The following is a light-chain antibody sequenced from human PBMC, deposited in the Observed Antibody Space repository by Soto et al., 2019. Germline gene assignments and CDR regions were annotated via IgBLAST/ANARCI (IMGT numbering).Light chain of an antibody. CDR2: DIS. J-gene: IGKJ5*01. Sequence: EIVVTQSPAPLSVSPGERATLSCRASQSVGNKVAWYQHRPGQTPRLIIYDISTRAAGVPARFSGSGYGTDFTLTISSLQSEDFAVYYCQQRSNWPITFGQGTRLEIK. CDR1: QSVGNK. CDR3: QQRSNWPIT. V-gene: IGKV3-11*01.